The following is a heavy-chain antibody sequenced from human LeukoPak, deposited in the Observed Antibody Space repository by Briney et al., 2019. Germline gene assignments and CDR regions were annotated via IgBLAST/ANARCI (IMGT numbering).Heavy chain of an antibody. D-gene: IGHD2-8*02. CDR2: IYTSGST. CDR1: GGSISSYY. V-gene: IGHV4-4*07. Sequence: SGTLSLTCTVSGGSISSYYWSWTRQPAGKGLEWLGRIYTSGSTNYNPSLKSRVTMSVDTSKNQFSLKLSYVTAADTAVYYCARDPGGDYYYYMDVWGKGTTVTVSS. CDR3: ARDPGGDYYYYMDV. J-gene: IGHJ6*03.